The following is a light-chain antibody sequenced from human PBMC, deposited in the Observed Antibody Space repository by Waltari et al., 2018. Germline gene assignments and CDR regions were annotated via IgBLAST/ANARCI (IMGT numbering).Light chain of an antibody. Sequence: DIQMTQSPSSLSASVGDRVTITCQASQDISNYLNWYQQKPGKAPKLLNYDASNLEKGVPSRFSGSGSGTDFTFTISSLQPEDIATYYCQQYDNLPSFTFGPGTKVDIK. CDR3: QQYDNLPSFT. V-gene: IGKV1-33*01. J-gene: IGKJ3*01. CDR1: QDISNY. CDR2: DAS.